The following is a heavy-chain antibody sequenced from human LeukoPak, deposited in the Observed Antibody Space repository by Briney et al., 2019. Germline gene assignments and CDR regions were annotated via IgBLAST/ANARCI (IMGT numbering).Heavy chain of an antibody. J-gene: IGHJ4*02. D-gene: IGHD3-10*01. CDR3: AREGFHGRELFPTFDY. V-gene: IGHV1-46*01. CDR1: GDTFSSYY. Sequence: ASVKVSCKASGDTFSSYYMHWVRQAPGQGLEWMGIITPSGDSTNYAQKFQGRVTMTRDTSTSTVYMELSSLRSDDTAVYYCAREGFHGRELFPTFDYWGQGTLVTVSS. CDR2: ITPSGDST.